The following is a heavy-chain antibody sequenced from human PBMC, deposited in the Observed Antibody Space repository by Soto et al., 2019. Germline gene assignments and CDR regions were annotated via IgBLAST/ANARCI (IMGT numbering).Heavy chain of an antibody. Sequence: SVKVSFKASGGTFSSYAVSWVRQAPGQGLEWMGGIIPIFGTANYAQKFQGRVTITADESTSTAYMELSSLRSEDTAVYYCASGFHGDYEPYYYYGMDVWGQGTTVTVSS. CDR2: IIPIFGTA. CDR3: ASGFHGDYEPYYYYGMDV. CDR1: GGTFSSYA. V-gene: IGHV1-69*13. D-gene: IGHD4-17*01. J-gene: IGHJ6*02.